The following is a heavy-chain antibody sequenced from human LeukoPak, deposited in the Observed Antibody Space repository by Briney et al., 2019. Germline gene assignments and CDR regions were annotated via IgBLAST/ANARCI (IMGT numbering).Heavy chain of an antibody. J-gene: IGHJ6*02. CDR3: ARGYCSNTSCNYYYAMDV. CDR2: INSFGSYT. D-gene: IGHD2-2*01. Sequence: PGGSLRLSCAVSGFTISSYWMHWVRQAPGKGLVWVSRINSFGSYTNYADSVKGRFTISRDNGENTLYLQMNSLRAEDTAVYYCARGYCSNTSCNYYYAMDVWGQGTTVTVSS. CDR1: GFTISSYW. V-gene: IGHV3-74*01.